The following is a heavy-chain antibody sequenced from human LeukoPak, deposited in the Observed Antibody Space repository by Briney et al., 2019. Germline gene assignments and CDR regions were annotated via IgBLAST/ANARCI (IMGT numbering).Heavy chain of an antibody. D-gene: IGHD3-3*01. V-gene: IGHV3-30*02. J-gene: IGHJ4*02. CDR3: AKDDRASFGVGH. CDR2: IWYGGSNK. CDR1: GFTFSSYG. Sequence: GGSLRLSCAASGFTFSSYGMHWVRQAPGKGLEWVAVIWYGGSNKYYADSVKGRFTISRDNSKNTLYLQMKSLRAEDTAVYYCAKDDRASFGVGHWGQGTLVTVSS.